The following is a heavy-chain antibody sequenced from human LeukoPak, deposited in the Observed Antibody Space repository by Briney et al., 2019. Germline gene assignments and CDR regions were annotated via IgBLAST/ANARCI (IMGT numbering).Heavy chain of an antibody. CDR2: ISYDGSNK. CDR1: GFTFSSYG. J-gene: IGHJ4*02. Sequence: GRCLRLSCVASGFTFSSYGMHWVRQAPGKGLEWVAVISYDGSNKYYADSVKGRFTISRDHSKNTLYLQMNSLRAEDTSVYYCARGLLGNSQRPYFDFWGRGTLVTVPS. V-gene: IGHV3-30*03. CDR3: ARGLLGNSQRPYFDF. D-gene: IGHD4-23*01.